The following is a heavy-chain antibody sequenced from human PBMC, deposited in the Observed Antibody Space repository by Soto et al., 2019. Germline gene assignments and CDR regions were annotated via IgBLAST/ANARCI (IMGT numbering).Heavy chain of an antibody. V-gene: IGHV1-69*01. CDR1: GGTFSSYA. Sequence: QVQLVQSGAEVKKPGSSVKVSCKASGGTFSSYAISWVRQAPGQGLEWMGGIIPIFGTANYAQKFQGRVTITADESTSTAYMELSSLRSEDTAVYYCARKEDCTNGVCYLGGGGMHVWGQGTTVTVSS. J-gene: IGHJ6*02. CDR2: IIPIFGTA. D-gene: IGHD2-8*01. CDR3: ARKEDCTNGVCYLGGGGMHV.